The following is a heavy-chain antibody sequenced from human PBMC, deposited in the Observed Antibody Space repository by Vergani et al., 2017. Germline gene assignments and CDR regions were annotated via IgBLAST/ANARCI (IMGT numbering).Heavy chain of an antibody. J-gene: IGHJ4*02. D-gene: IGHD3-10*01. V-gene: IGHV3-23*01. Sequence: EVQLLESGGGLVQPGGSLRLSCAASGFTFSSSAMSWVRQAPGKGLEWVSAISGSGGSTYYADSVKGRFTISRDNSKNTLYLQMHSLRAEDTAVYYCAICHWYGEYPQRGFDYWGQGTLVTVSS. CDR2: ISGSGGST. CDR1: GFTFSSSA. CDR3: AICHWYGEYPQRGFDY.